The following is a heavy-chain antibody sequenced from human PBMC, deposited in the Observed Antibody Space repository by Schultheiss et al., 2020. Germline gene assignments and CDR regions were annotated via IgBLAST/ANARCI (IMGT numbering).Heavy chain of an antibody. CDR1: GFTFSSYS. D-gene: IGHD5-12*01. J-gene: IGHJ4*02. CDR2: ISSSSSYI. Sequence: GESLKISCAASGFTFSSYSMNWVRQAPGKGLEWVSSISSSSSYIYYADSVKGRFTISRDNAKNSLYLQMNSLRAEDTAVYYCATLYSGYDSFDYWGQGTLVTVSS. CDR3: ATLYSGYDSFDY. V-gene: IGHV3-21*01.